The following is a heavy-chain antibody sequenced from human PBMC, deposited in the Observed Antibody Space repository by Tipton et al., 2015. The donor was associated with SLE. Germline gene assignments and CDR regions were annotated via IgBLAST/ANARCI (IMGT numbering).Heavy chain of an antibody. CDR3: AGTPWLVRFEY. CDR1: GGSISGSSHY. D-gene: IGHD6-19*01. J-gene: IGHJ4*02. Sequence: GLVKPSETLSLTCSVSGGSISGSSHYWGWIRQSPGKGLEWLGSIYYSGTTYYNPPLKSRVTISVDTSKNQISLKLRSVTAADTAVYYCAGTPWLVRFEYWGQGTLVNVSP. V-gene: IGHV4-39*01. CDR2: IYYSGTT.